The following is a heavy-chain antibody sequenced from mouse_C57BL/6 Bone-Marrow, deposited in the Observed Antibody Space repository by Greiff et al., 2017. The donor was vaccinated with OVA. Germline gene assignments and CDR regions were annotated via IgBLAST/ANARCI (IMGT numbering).Heavy chain of an antibody. CDR3: TSIYDGYPWLAY. Sequence: VQLQQSGTVLARPGASVKMSCKTSGYTFTSYWMHWVNQRPGQGLEWIGAIYPGNSDTCYTQKFKGKATLSAVTSASTAYMELSSLTTEDYAVDYCTSIYDGYPWLAYWGQGTLVTVSA. D-gene: IGHD2-3*01. J-gene: IGHJ3*01. CDR2: IYPGNSDT. V-gene: IGHV1-5*01. CDR1: GYTFTSYW.